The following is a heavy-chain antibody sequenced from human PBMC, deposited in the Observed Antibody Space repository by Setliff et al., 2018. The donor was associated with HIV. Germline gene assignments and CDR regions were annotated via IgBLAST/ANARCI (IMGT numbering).Heavy chain of an antibody. D-gene: IGHD1-26*01. V-gene: IGHV5-51*01. J-gene: IGHJ4*02. Sequence: PGESLKISCKASRYSFTNYWIAWVRQMPGKGLEWMGTIYPGYSDTRYSQSFQGQVTISVDKSISTAYLQWSSLKASDTAMYYCARHLRGQRSRSCYDYWGQGPLVTVSS. CDR2: IYPGYSDT. CDR1: RYSFTNYW. CDR3: ARHLRGQRSRSCYDY.